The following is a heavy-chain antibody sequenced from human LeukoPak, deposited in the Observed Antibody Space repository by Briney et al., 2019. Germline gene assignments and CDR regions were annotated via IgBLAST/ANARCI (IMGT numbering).Heavy chain of an antibody. Sequence: PSETLSLTCTVPASISSSRYYCGWIRQPPGKGLEWIGSIDYSGSTSYNVSLKSRVTISIDTSKNQFSLKLSSVTAADTAVYYCARGRGYSYGLRYWGQGTLVTVSS. CDR3: ARGRGYSYGLRY. V-gene: IGHV4-39*07. D-gene: IGHD5-18*01. J-gene: IGHJ4*02. CDR2: IDYSGST. CDR1: ASISSSRYY.